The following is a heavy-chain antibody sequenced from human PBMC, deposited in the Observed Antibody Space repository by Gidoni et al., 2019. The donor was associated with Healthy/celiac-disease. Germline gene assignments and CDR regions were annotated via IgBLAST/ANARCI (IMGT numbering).Heavy chain of an antibody. D-gene: IGHD1-20*01. V-gene: IGHV3-23*01. Sequence: EVQLLESGGGLVQPGGSLRLSCAASGFTFSSYAMSWVRQAPGKGLEWVSAISGSGGSTYYADSVKGRFTISRDNSKNTLYLQMNSLRAEDTAVYYCAKDHVGVGNWNPIGWFDPWGQGTLVTVSS. CDR3: AKDHVGVGNWNPIGWFDP. J-gene: IGHJ5*02. CDR2: ISGSGGST. CDR1: GFTFSSYA.